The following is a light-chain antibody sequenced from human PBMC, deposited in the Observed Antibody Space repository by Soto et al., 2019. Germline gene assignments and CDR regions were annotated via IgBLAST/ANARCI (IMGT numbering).Light chain of an antibody. V-gene: IGKV1-5*01. CDR1: QSISVF. CDR3: QQYNNDSPLT. J-gene: IGKJ1*01. Sequence: DIQMTQFPSTLSASVGDRVTITCRASQSISVFLAWYQQKPGKAPNLLIYDASNLESGVPSRFSGSGSGTEFTLTISSLQPDDFATYYCQQYNNDSPLTFGQGTKVDIK. CDR2: DAS.